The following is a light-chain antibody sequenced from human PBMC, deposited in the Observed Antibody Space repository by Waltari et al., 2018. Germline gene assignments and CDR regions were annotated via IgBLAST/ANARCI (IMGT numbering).Light chain of an antibody. CDR3: QTGGHGTWV. V-gene: IGLV4-69*01. J-gene: IGLJ3*02. Sequence: QLVLTQSPSASASLGASVKLTCTLSSGHSSNIIAWHQQQPEKGPRYLMKVNRDGSHSKGDGIPDRFSGPSSGAERSLTISSLQSEDEADYYCQTGGHGTWVFGGGTKLTVL. CDR1: SGHSSNI. CDR2: VNRDGSH.